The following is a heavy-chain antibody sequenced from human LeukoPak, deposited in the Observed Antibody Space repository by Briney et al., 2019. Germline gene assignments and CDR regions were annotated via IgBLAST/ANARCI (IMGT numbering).Heavy chain of an antibody. CDR2: IYYSGST. V-gene: IGHV4-61*05. J-gene: IGHJ4*02. Sequence: PSETLSLTCTVSGGSISGTSYNWAWIRQPPGKGLEWIGYIYYSGSTNYNPSLKSRVTISVDTSKNQFSLKLSSVTAADTAVYYCASTYYGDYYFDYWGQGTLVTVSS. D-gene: IGHD4-17*01. CDR1: GGSISGTSYN. CDR3: ASTYYGDYYFDY.